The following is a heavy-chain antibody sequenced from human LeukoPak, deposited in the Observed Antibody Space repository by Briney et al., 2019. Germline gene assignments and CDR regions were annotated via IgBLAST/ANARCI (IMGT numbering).Heavy chain of an antibody. CDR2: INHSGST. V-gene: IGHV4-34*01. J-gene: IGHJ4*02. Sequence: SETLSLTCAVYGGSFSGYYWSWIRQPPGKGLEWIGEINHSGSTNYNPSLKSRVTISVDTSKNQFSLKLSSVTAADTAVYYCLKTGGSSHYWGQGTLVTVSS. CDR1: GGSFSGYY. CDR3: LKTGGSSHY. D-gene: IGHD6-6*01.